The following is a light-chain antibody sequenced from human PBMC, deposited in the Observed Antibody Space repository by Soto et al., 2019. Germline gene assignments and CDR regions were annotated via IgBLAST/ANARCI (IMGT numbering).Light chain of an antibody. Sequence: EIVMTQSPATLSVSPGEGATLSCRASQSVTSSLAWYQQKPGQAPRLLIYSASTRATGIPARFSGSGSGTEFTLTISSLQSEDVAVYYCQQYNNWPPGTFGQGTKVEIK. J-gene: IGKJ1*01. CDR3: QQYNNWPPGT. V-gene: IGKV3-15*01. CDR1: QSVTSS. CDR2: SAS.